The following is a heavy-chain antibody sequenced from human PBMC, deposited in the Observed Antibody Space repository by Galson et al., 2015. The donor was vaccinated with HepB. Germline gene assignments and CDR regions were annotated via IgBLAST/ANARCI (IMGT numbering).Heavy chain of an antibody. CDR3: ARWPHLLRDFYYYGMDV. J-gene: IGHJ6*02. CDR1: GFTFSDYY. V-gene: IGHV3-11*01. CDR2: ISNSGRDT. Sequence: LRLSCAASGFTFSDYYMTWIRQAPGKGLEWVSCISNSGRDTDYADSVKGRFTISRDNAQNSLYLQVNSLRVDDTAVYYCARWPHLLRDFYYYGMDVWGQGTTVTVSS.